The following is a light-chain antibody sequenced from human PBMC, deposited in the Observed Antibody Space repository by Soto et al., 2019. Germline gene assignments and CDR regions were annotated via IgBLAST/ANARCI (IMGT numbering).Light chain of an antibody. CDR1: QTFSNSF. Sequence: EIVLTQSPGTLSLSPGERATLSCRASQTFSNSFLSWFQQIPGQAPRLLIYGASRRATGIPDRFSGSGSGTDFTLTISRLEPEDFAVDYCQHYDTAPLTFGGVTNVDI. V-gene: IGKV3-20*01. J-gene: IGKJ4*01. CDR2: GAS. CDR3: QHYDTAPLT.